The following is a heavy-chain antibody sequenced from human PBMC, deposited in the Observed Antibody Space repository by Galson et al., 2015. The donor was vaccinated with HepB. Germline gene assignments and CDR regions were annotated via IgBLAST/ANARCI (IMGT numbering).Heavy chain of an antibody. CDR3: ARGRGSYYPHPFDY. J-gene: IGHJ4*02. CDR2: INHSGST. V-gene: IGHV4-34*01. CDR1: GGSFSGYY. D-gene: IGHD1-26*01. Sequence: ETLSLTCAVYGGSFSGYYWSWIRQPPGKGLEWIGEINHSGSTNYNLSLKSRVTISVDTSKNQFSLKLSSVTAADTAVYYCARGRGSYYPHPFDYWGQGTLVTVSS.